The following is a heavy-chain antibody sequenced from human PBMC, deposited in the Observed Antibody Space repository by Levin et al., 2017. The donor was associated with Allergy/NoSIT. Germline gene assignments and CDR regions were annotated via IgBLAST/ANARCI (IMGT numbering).Heavy chain of an antibody. CDR2: IGGHNGYS. CDR1: GYTFSNFG. J-gene: IGHJ6*01. V-gene: IGHV1-18*01. Sequence: RASVKVSCKTSGYTFSNFGITWVRQASGQGPEWVGWIGGHNGYSKYAQKFQGRVTLTTDPSTSTAYMELKSLRSDDTGIYYCARNGTGGPDHDHQPLDVWGQGTTVTVSS. D-gene: IGHD2-2*01. CDR3: ARNGTGGPDHDHQPLDV.